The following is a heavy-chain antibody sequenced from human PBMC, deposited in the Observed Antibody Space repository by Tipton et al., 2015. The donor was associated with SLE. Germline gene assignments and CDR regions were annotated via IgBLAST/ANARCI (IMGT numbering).Heavy chain of an antibody. CDR2: IYYSGST. D-gene: IGHD4-17*01. V-gene: IGHV4-59*12. Sequence: TLSLTCAVYGGSFSGYYWSWIRQPPGKGLEWIGYIYYSGSTNYNPSLKSRVTISVDPSKNQFSLKLSSVTAADTAVYYCTRESSSYGPYGDYHYWGQGTRVTVSS. CDR3: TRESSSYGPYGDYHY. J-gene: IGHJ4*02. CDR1: GGSFSGYY.